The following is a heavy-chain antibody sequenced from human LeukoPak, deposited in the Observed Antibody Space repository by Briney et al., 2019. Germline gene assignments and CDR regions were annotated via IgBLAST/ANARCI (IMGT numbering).Heavy chain of an antibody. V-gene: IGHV1-2*02. Sequence: GASVKVSCKASGYTFTGYYMHWVRQAPGQGLEWMGWINPNSGDTNYAQKFQGRVTMTRDTSISTAYMELSRLRSDDTAVCYCASWYRQDYFDYWGQGTLVTVSS. CDR3: ASWYRQDYFDY. CDR1: GYTFTGYY. J-gene: IGHJ4*02. CDR2: INPNSGDT. D-gene: IGHD6-13*01.